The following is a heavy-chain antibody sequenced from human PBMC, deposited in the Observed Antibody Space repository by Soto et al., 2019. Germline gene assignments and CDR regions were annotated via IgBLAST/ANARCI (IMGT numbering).Heavy chain of an antibody. CDR1: GDSVSSNSAA. D-gene: IGHD6-6*01. V-gene: IGHV6-1*01. Sequence: PSQTLSPTCAISGDSVSSNSAAWNWIRQSPSRGLEWLGRTYYRSKWYNDYAVSVKSRITINPDTSKNQFSLQLNSVTPEDTAVDYCAREGTSIAARPWFDPWGQGTLVTVSS. CDR3: AREGTSIAARPWFDP. J-gene: IGHJ5*02. CDR2: TYYRSKWYN.